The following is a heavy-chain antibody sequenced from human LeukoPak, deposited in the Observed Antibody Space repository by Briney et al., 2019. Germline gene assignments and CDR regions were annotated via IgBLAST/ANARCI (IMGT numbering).Heavy chain of an antibody. CDR1: GFQFSGYG. Sequence: TGGSLRLSCAASGFQFSGYGLHWVRQAPDKGLEWVAFIRYDGSNEYYADSVKGRFTISRDKSKNTLSLQMNSLRVEDTAVYYCARLYRDPSLTRDYWGQGTLVTVSS. J-gene: IGHJ4*02. CDR2: IRYDGSNE. V-gene: IGHV3-30*02. D-gene: IGHD4/OR15-4a*01. CDR3: ARLYRDPSLTRDY.